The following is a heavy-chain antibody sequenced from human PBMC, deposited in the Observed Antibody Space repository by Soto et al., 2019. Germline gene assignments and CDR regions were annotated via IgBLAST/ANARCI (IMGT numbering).Heavy chain of an antibody. CDR3: VKDRRSNRRAMDV. D-gene: IGHD4-4*01. J-gene: IGHJ6*03. CDR1: GVTFSSCS. Sequence: PWGSLRLSCSASGVTFSSCSMHWVRQAAGKGLEYVSGISSSGAVTYYAQLMRGRFTIAGENSRNTLLLQGNSLTGEDPAVYSCVKDRRSNRRAMDVWGKGTRVTASS. V-gene: IGHV3-64D*06. CDR2: ISSSGAVT.